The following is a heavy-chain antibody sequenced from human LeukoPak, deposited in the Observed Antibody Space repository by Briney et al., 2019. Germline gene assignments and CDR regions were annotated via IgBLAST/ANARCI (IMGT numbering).Heavy chain of an antibody. CDR3: ARGPSDYTWAWFDY. D-gene: IGHD4-11*01. J-gene: IGHJ4*02. Sequence: GASVKVSCKASGYTFINYYIHWVRQAPGQGFEWVGLINPSGGGTSYAQKFQGRVSMTRDTSTDTVYMDLSSLRSEDTAVYYCARGPSDYTWAWFDYWGQGTLVTVSS. CDR2: INPSGGGT. V-gene: IGHV1-46*01. CDR1: GYTFINYY.